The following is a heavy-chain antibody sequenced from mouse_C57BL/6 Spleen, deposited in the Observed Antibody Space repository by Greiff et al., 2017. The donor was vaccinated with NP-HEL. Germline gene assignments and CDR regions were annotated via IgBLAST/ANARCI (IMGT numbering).Heavy chain of an antibody. D-gene: IGHD1-1*01. J-gene: IGHJ4*01. CDR2: INPNNGGT. V-gene: IGHV1-26*01. CDR1: GYTFTDYY. Sequence: VQLQQSGPELVKPGASVKISCKASGYTFTDYYMNWVKQSHGKSLEWIGDINPNNGGTSYNQKFKGKATLTVDKSSSTAYMELRSLTSEDSAVYYCARGIYYYGSSLMDYWGQGTSVTVSS. CDR3: ARGIYYYGSSLMDY.